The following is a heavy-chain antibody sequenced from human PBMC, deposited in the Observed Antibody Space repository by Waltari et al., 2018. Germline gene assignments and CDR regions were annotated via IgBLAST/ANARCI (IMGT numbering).Heavy chain of an antibody. CDR3: ARRGGSGSYLTYFDF. CDR2: IFQSGST. D-gene: IGHD3-10*01. CDR1: GASLPTSPYF. Sequence: QLQLQESGPGLVRPSDTLSLTCTFSGASLPTSPYFWSWIRQPPGKGLEWIGNIFQSGSTYSNPSLKSRVTISVDTSKNQFSLKMTSVTASDTAVYYCARRGGSGSYLTYFDFWGQGSLVTVAS. V-gene: IGHV4-39*01. J-gene: IGHJ4*02.